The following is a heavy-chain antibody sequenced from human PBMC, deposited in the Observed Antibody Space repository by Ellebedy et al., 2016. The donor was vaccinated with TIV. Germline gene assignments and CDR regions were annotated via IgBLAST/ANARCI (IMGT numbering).Heavy chain of an antibody. CDR3: ARWAYVNSWYHLDY. D-gene: IGHD1-14*01. V-gene: IGHV3-7*01. CDR1: GFTLSTHW. Sequence: GESLKISCAASGFTLSTHWMSWVRQAPGKGLEWVASIKQAGSVQYYVDSVRGRFTISRDNSKTSTYLQMNSLRGEDTAVYYCARWAYVNSWYHLDYWGQGTLVTVSS. J-gene: IGHJ4*02. CDR2: IKQAGSVQ.